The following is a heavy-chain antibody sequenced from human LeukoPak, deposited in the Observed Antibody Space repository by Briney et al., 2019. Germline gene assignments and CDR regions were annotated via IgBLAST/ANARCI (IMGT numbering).Heavy chain of an antibody. CDR1: GFTFSSYA. J-gene: IGHJ4*02. Sequence: PGGSLRLSCAASGFTFSSYAMSWVRQAPGKGLEWVSAISGSGGSTYYADSRKGRFTISRDNSKNTLHLQMNSLRAEDTAVYYCKKDLLIIVVVPAAIGDYYFDYWGQGTLVTVSS. CDR3: KKDLLIIVVVPAAIGDYYFDY. D-gene: IGHD2-2*02. V-gene: IGHV3-23*01. CDR2: ISGSGGST.